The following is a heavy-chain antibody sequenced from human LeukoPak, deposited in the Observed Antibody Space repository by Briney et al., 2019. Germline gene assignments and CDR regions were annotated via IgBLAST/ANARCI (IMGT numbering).Heavy chain of an antibody. CDR1: GYTFTSYG. J-gene: IGHJ4*02. CDR2: ISAYNGNT. D-gene: IGHD6-13*01. Sequence: ASVKVSCKASGYTFTSYGISWVRQAPGQGLEWMGWISAYNGNTNYAQKLQGRVTMTTDTSTRTAYMELRSLRSDDTAVDSCARDLWGYGSSWYIWGQGTLVTVSS. CDR3: ARDLWGYGSSWYI. V-gene: IGHV1-18*01.